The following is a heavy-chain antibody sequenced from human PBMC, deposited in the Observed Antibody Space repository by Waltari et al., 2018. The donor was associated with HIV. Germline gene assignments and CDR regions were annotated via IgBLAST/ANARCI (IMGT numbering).Heavy chain of an antibody. CDR3: ARIGCTAYYYGMDV. D-gene: IGHD5-18*01. Sequence: QVTLRESGPALVKPTQTLTLTCTFSGFSLSTSGMCVSWIRQPPGKALEWLARIDWDDDKYYSTSLKTRLTISKDTSKNQVVLTMTNMDPVDTATYYCARIGCTAYYYGMDVWGQGTTVTVSS. J-gene: IGHJ6*02. CDR2: IDWDDDK. V-gene: IGHV2-70*15. CDR1: GFSLSTSGMC.